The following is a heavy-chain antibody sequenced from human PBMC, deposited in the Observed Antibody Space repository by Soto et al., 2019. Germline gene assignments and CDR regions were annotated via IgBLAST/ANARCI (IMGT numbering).Heavy chain of an antibody. V-gene: IGHV4-59*01. CDR2: IYYSGST. J-gene: IGHJ5*02. D-gene: IGHD5-12*01. Sequence: SEILSLTCTVSGDSISSYYWSWIRQPPGKGLEWIGYIYYSGSTNYNPSLKSRVTISVDTPKNQFSLKLTSVTAADTAVYYCARGVATIGPWGQGTLVTVSS. CDR3: ARGVATIGP. CDR1: GDSISSYY.